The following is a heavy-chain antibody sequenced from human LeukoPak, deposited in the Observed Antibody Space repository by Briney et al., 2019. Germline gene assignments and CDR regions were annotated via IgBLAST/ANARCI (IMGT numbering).Heavy chain of an antibody. V-gene: IGHV4-38-2*01. CDR3: ARHCSSTSCYHNWFDP. D-gene: IGHD2-2*01. CDR2: IYHSGST. CDR1: GYSISSGYY. J-gene: IGHJ5*02. Sequence: SETLSLTCAVSGYSISSGYYWDWIRQPPGKGLEWIGTIYHSGSTYYNPSLKSRVTISVDTSKNQFSLKLSSVTAADTAVYYCARHCSSTSCYHNWFDPWGQGTLVTVSS.